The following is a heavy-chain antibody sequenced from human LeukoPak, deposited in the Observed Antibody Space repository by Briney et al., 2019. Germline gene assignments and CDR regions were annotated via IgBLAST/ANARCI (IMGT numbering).Heavy chain of an antibody. Sequence: GRSLRLSYPAAGFTFIIYGVHWARQAASKGLGSVAFIWDDGSNKYYAEAVKGRFTISRDNSKKTMYMKMKSLRAEDMAVYYCARQEGPQWLSPGGDFDIWGQGTMVTVSS. V-gene: IGHV3-33*01. CDR2: IWDDGSNK. J-gene: IGHJ3*02. CDR3: ARQEGPQWLSPGGDFDI. D-gene: IGHD6-19*01. CDR1: GFTFIIYG.